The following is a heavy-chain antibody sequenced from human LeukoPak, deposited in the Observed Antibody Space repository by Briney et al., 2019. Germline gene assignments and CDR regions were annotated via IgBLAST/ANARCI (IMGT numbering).Heavy chain of an antibody. D-gene: IGHD6-13*01. Sequence: SETLSLTCAVSGYSISSGYYWIWIRQPPGKGLEWIGSLYHSDSIYYNPSLESRVTMSVDTSKNQFSLKLSFVTAADTAVYYCARQHDSYHYYYVDVWGKGATVTVSS. CDR1: GYSISSGYY. CDR3: ARQHDSYHYYYVDV. CDR2: LYHSDSI. V-gene: IGHV4-38-2*01. J-gene: IGHJ6*03.